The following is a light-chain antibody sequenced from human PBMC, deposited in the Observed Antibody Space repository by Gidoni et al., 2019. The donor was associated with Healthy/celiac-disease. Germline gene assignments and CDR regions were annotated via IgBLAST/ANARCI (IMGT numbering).Light chain of an antibody. J-gene: IGKJ2*01. CDR3: QQRSNWHPEEYT. Sequence: IVLTQSPATLSLSPGESATLSCRASQSVSSYSAWYQQKPGQAHRLLIYDASNRATGIPARFSGSGSGTDFTLTISSLEPEEFAVYYCQQRSNWHPEEYTFGQGTKLEIK. CDR2: DAS. V-gene: IGKV3-11*01. CDR1: QSVSSY.